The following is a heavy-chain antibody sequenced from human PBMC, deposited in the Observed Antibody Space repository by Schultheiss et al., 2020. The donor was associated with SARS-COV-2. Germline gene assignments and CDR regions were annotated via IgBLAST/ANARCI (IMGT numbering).Heavy chain of an antibody. CDR2: ISYDGSNK. V-gene: IGHV3-30*01. Sequence: SLKISCAASGFTFSSYAMHWVRQAPGKGLEWVAVISYDGSNKYYADSVKGRFTISRDNSKNTLYLQMNSLRAEDTAVYYCARGIAAQYYYYGMDVWGQGTTVTVSS. CDR1: GFTFSSYA. D-gene: IGHD6-13*01. J-gene: IGHJ6*02. CDR3: ARGIAAQYYYYGMDV.